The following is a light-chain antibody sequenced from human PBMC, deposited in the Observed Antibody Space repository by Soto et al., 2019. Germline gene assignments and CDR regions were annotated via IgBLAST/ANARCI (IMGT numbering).Light chain of an antibody. V-gene: IGLV1-44*01. CDR3: ATWDDSLNGVV. J-gene: IGLJ2*01. CDR2: SND. Sequence: QSVLTQPPSASGTPGQRVSISCSGGSSNIGTNTVNWYQHLPGTAPKLLIFSNDERPSGVPARFSGSKSGTSASLAISGLQSDDEADYYCATWDDSLNGVVFGGGTQLTVL. CDR1: SSNIGTNT.